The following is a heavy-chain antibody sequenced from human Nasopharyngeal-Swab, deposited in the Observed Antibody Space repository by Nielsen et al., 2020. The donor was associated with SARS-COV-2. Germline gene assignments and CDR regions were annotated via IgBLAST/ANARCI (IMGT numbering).Heavy chain of an antibody. CDR2: IYPGDSDT. J-gene: IGHJ6*02. CDR3: ARLYYYDSSGYPYYYYYYGMDV. CDR1: GYSFTSYW. D-gene: IGHD3-22*01. Sequence: GESLKISCQGSGYSFTSYWIGWVRQMPGKGLEWMGIIYPGDSDTRYSPSFQGQVTISADKSISTAYLQWSSLKASDTAMYYCARLYYYDSSGYPYYYYYYGMDVWGQGTTVTVSS. V-gene: IGHV5-51*01.